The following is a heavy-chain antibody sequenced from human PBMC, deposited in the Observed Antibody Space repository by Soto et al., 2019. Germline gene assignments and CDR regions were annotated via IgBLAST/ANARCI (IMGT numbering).Heavy chain of an antibody. Sequence: GSLRLSCAASGFTFSGSAMHWVRQASGKGLEWVGRIRSKADSYATAYAASLKGRFIISRDDSKNTAYLQMNSLKTEDTAVYYFTRHRSTYYYDTSTYYYDYWGQGTLVTVSS. D-gene: IGHD3-22*01. J-gene: IGHJ4*02. CDR3: TRHRSTYYYDTSTYYYDY. V-gene: IGHV3-73*01. CDR2: IRSKADSYAT. CDR1: GFTFSGSA.